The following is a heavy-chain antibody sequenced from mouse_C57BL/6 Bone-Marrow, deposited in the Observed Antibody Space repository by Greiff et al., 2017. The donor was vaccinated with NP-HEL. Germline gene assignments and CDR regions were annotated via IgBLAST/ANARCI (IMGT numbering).Heavy chain of an antibody. D-gene: IGHD1-1*01. V-gene: IGHV1-22*01. J-gene: IGHJ4*01. CDR3: ARQGVYYYYGSSPYAMDY. CDR1: GYTFTDYN. CDR2: INPNNGGT. Sequence: EVQLVESGPELVKPGASVKMSCKASGYTFTDYNMHWVKQSHGKSLEWIGYINPNNGGTSYNQKFKGKATLTVNKSSSTAYMELRSLTSEDSAVYYCARQGVYYYYGSSPYAMDYWGQGTSVTVSS.